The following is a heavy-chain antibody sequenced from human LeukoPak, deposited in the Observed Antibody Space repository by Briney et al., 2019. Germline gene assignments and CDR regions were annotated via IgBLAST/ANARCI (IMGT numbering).Heavy chain of an antibody. CDR3: ARYYDFWSGPQGRNNYFDY. J-gene: IGHJ4*02. V-gene: IGHV3-30*03. CDR1: GFTFSSYG. Sequence: GGSLRLSCAASGFTFSSYGMHWVRQAPGKGLEWVAVISYDGSNKYYADSVKGRFTISRDNSKNTLYLQMNSLRAEDTAVYYCARYYDFWSGPQGRNNYFDYWGQGTLVTVSS. CDR2: ISYDGSNK. D-gene: IGHD3-3*01.